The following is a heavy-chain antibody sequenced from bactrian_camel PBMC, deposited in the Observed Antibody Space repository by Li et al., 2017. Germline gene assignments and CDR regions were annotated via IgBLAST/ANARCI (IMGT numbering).Heavy chain of an antibody. CDR2: LSRHGTP. CDR1: GVVFMSCA. D-gene: IGHD1*01. CDR3: ATPTLKRRWIRSDSVNCGHEGAH. V-gene: IGHV3S55*01. Sequence: VQLVESGGGSVQAGGSLKLSCASPGVVFMSCAMAWYRQAPGKERELVSTLSRHGTPTYADAVKGRSTISRDNAKNTIYLQMNNLKPEDTAVYYCATPTLKRRWIRSDSVNCGHEGAHWGQGTQVTVS. J-gene: IGHJ4*01.